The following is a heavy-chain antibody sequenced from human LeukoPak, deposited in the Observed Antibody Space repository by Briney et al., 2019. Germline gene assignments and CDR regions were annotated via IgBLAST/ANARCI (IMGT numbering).Heavy chain of an antibody. Sequence: GGSLRLSCVAPGFGVNIYYTTWVRQAPGKGLEWVSIVHSDRTTYYADSVKGRFTFSRDNAKNTLYLQMNNLRAEDTAVYYCARDSGVGATHYFDSWGQGALVTVSS. D-gene: IGHD1-26*01. CDR3: ARDSGVGATHYFDS. J-gene: IGHJ4*02. V-gene: IGHV3-53*01. CDR2: VHSDRTT. CDR1: GFGVNIYY.